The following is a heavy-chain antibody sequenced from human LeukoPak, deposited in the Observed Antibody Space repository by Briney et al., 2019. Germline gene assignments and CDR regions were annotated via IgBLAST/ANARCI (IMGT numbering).Heavy chain of an antibody. Sequence: PSETLSLTCTIPGGSISSYYWSSIRQPPGKGLEWIGYIYYSGSTNYNPSLKSRVTISVDTSKNQFSLKLSSVTAADTVVYYCARVASWGDTAMALDYWGQGTLVTVSS. CDR1: GGSISSYY. V-gene: IGHV4-59*01. CDR2: IYYSGST. D-gene: IGHD5-18*01. J-gene: IGHJ4*02. CDR3: ARVASWGDTAMALDY.